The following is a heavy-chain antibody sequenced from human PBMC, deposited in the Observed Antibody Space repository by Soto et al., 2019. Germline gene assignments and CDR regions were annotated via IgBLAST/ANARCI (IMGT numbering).Heavy chain of an antibody. CDR3: ARDKAAVGNYYYYYYGMDV. CDR2: VNHSGST. CDR1: GGSFSGEY. D-gene: IGHD6-13*01. Sequence: SETLSLTCAVFGGSFSGEYWSWIRQPPGKGLEWIGEVNHSGSTNYNPSLKSRVTISVDTSKNQFSLKLSSVTAADTAVYYCARDKAAVGNYYYYYYGMDVWGQGTTVTVSS. J-gene: IGHJ6*02. V-gene: IGHV4-34*01.